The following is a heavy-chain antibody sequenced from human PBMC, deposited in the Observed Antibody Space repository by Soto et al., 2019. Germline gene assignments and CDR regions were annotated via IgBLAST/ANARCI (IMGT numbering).Heavy chain of an antibody. CDR2: ISYDGSNK. Sequence: WGALIVSCASSVFTFSIYAMDWVRQAPGNGLELAVVISYDGSNKYYADSVKGRFTISRDNSKNTLYLQMNSLRAEDTAVYYCARDRIVVVPAAIQVYYYYGMDVWGQGTTVTVSS. J-gene: IGHJ6*01. V-gene: IGHV3-30-3*01. CDR1: VFTFSIYA. CDR3: ARDRIVVVPAAIQVYYYYGMDV. D-gene: IGHD2-2*02.